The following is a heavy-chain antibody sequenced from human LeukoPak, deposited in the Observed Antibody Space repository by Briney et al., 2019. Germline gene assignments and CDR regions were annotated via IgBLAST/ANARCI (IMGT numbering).Heavy chain of an antibody. J-gene: IGHJ5*02. CDR1: GFTFSSYS. D-gene: IGHD3-10*01. Sequence: GGSLRLSCAASGFTFSSYSMNWVRQAPGKGLEWVSSISSSSSYIYYADSVKGRFTISRDNAKNSLYLQMNSLRAEDTAVYYCAREGPAQQLLWFGELSNWFDPWGQGTLVTVSS. V-gene: IGHV3-21*01. CDR3: AREGPAQQLLWFGELSNWFDP. CDR2: ISSSSSYI.